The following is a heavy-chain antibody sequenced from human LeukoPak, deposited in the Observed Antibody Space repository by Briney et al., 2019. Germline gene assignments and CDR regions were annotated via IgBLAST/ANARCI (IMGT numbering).Heavy chain of an antibody. Sequence: ASVTVSCKASGYTFTSFYIHWVRQAPGQGLECMGIINPRDGITTYAQRFQGRVTMTRDTSTSTVYMELSSLRSDDTAVYYCARDRLGSSEYWGQGTLVTVSS. CDR3: ARDRLGSSEY. D-gene: IGHD3-9*01. V-gene: IGHV1-46*01. J-gene: IGHJ4*02. CDR2: INPRDGIT. CDR1: GYTFTSFY.